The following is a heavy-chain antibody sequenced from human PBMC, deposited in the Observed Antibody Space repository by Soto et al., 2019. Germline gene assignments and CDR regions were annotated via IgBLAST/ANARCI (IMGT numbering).Heavy chain of an antibody. Sequence: ASVKVSCKASGYTFTVYYIHCVLQSPGQGLEWMGWINPNSGGTGYPQKFQGRVTMTRDSSITTAYMELSSLRSDDTAVYYCARANSGDDDEFDYWGQGTPVTVSS. J-gene: IGHJ4*02. D-gene: IGHD5-12*01. CDR1: GYTFTVYY. V-gene: IGHV1-2*02. CDR3: ARANSGDDDEFDY. CDR2: INPNSGGT.